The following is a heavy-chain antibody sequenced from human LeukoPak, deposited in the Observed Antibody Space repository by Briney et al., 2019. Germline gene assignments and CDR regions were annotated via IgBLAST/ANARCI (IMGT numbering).Heavy chain of an antibody. Sequence: GGSLRLSCAASGFTVSGNYMSWVRQAPGKGLEWVSVIYSGGITYYADSVKGRFTISRDNSKNMLYLQMNSLRAEDTAVYYCARGAGSGSSPNYYFDYWGQGTMVTVSS. V-gene: IGHV3-66*01. J-gene: IGHJ4*02. D-gene: IGHD3-10*01. CDR2: IYSGGIT. CDR1: GFTVSGNY. CDR3: ARGAGSGSSPNYYFDY.